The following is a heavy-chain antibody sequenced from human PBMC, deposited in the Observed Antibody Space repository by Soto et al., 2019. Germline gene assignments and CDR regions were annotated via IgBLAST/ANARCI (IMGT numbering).Heavy chain of an antibody. D-gene: IGHD2-2*01. Sequence: ASVKVSCKVSGYTLTELSMHWVRQAPGKGLEWMGGFDPEDGETIYAQKFQGRVTMTEDTSTDTAYMELSSLRSEDTAVYYCATSPSADIVVVPEDAFDIWGQGTMVTISS. CDR3: ATSPSADIVVVPEDAFDI. CDR1: GYTLTELS. CDR2: FDPEDGET. V-gene: IGHV1-24*01. J-gene: IGHJ3*02.